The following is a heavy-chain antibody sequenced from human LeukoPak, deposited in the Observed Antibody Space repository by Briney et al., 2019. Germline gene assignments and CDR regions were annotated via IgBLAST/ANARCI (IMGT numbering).Heavy chain of an antibody. Sequence: SQTLSLTCTVSGGSISRGGYYWSWIRQHPGKGLEWIGYIYYSGSTYYNPSLKSRVTISVDTSKNQFSLKLSSVTAADTAVYYCARVVPAAMGLEIYGMDVWGKGTTVTVSS. V-gene: IGHV4-31*03. D-gene: IGHD2-2*01. J-gene: IGHJ6*04. CDR1: GGSISRGGYY. CDR3: ARVVPAAMGLEIYGMDV. CDR2: IYYSGST.